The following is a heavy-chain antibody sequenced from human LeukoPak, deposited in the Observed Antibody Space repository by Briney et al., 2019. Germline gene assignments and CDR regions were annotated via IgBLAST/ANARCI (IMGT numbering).Heavy chain of an antibody. CDR2: ISSSGSTI. J-gene: IGHJ6*03. V-gene: IGHV3-11*04. CDR3: ARGIVVVAATNYYMDV. D-gene: IGHD2-15*01. CDR1: GFTFSDYY. Sequence: GGSLRLSCAASGFTFSDYYMSWIRQAPGKGLEWVSYISSSGSTIYYADSVKGRFTISRDNAKNSLYLQMNSLRAEDTAVYYCARGIVVVAATNYYMDVWGKGTTVTVSS.